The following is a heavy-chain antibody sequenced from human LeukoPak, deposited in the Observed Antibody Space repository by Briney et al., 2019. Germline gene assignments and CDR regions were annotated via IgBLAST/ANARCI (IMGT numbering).Heavy chain of an antibody. CDR1: GFTFTSSA. J-gene: IGHJ4*02. Sequence: ASVKVSCKASGFTFTSSAVQWVRQARGQRREWIGWIVVGSGNTNYAQKFQERVTITRDMSTSTAYMELSSLRSEDTAVYYCAADSGITGTTDFDYWGQGTLVTVSS. V-gene: IGHV1-58*01. D-gene: IGHD1-20*01. CDR3: AADSGITGTTDFDY. CDR2: IVVGSGNT.